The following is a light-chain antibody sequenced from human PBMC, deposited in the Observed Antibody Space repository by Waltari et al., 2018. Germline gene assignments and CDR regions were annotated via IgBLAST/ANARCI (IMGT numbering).Light chain of an antibody. CDR3: CSFTSSSTWV. Sequence: QSALTQPASVSGSPGQSLTLSCTGTSSDVGAVNYVSWYQQHPGKAPQLMIYDVNTRPSGVSNRFSVSKSGNTVSLTISGLQAEDEADYYCCSFTSSSTWVFGGGTKVTVL. CDR1: SSDVGAVNY. CDR2: DVN. V-gene: IGLV2-14*03. J-gene: IGLJ3*02.